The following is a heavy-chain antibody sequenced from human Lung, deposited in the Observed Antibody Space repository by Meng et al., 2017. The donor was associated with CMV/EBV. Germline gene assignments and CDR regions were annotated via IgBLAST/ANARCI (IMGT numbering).Heavy chain of an antibody. CDR3: AKLGGSGVHSALDY. J-gene: IGHJ4*02. V-gene: IGHV3-9*01. CDR2: ISWNSGSI. D-gene: IGHD3-10*01. Sequence: SLKISCSASGFTFDDYAMHWVRQAPGKGLEGVSGISWNSGSIGYADSVKGRFNISRDNAKNSLYLQMNSLRAEDKASYYCAKLGGSGVHSALDYWGQVXLVTVSS. CDR1: GFTFDDYA.